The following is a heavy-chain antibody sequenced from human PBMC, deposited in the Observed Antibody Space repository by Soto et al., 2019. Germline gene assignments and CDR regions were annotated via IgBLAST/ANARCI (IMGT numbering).Heavy chain of an antibody. J-gene: IGHJ4*02. Sequence: QVQLVQSGAEVKKPGASVKVSCKASGYTFTSYGISWVRQAPGQGLEWMGWISAYNGNTKYAQKPQGRVTMTTDTATSTAHMPLRSLRSDDTAVYYCERDSPPVDYWGQGTPVTVSS. CDR1: GYTFTSYG. CDR2: ISAYNGNT. V-gene: IGHV1-18*01. CDR3: ERDSPPVDY.